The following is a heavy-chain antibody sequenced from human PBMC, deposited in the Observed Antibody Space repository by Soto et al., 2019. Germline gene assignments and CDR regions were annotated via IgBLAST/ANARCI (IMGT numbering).Heavy chain of an antibody. Sequence: SETLSLTCSVSGGSISSYFWSWIRQPPGKGLEWIGYIYFSGSTRYNPSLNSRVTISVDTSKNQFSLKLNSVTAADTAVYYCARDLYSVSGNWFDPWGQGTLVTVSS. V-gene: IGHV4-59*12. D-gene: IGHD3-10*01. J-gene: IGHJ5*02. CDR2: IYFSGST. CDR1: GGSISSYF. CDR3: ARDLYSVSGNWFDP.